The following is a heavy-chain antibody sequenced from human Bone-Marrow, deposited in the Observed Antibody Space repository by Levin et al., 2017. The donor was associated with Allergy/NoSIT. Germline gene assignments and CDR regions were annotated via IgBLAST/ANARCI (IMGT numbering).Heavy chain of an antibody. Sequence: KPGGSLRLSCKASGTTFNNYVITWVRQAPGQGLEWMGGSIPMFGTPNYAQKFRGRITITADASTSTIYMELSRLTSDDTAIYYCARPPRGAGWNDMNVWGQGTTVIVSS. D-gene: IGHD1-1*01. J-gene: IGHJ6*02. CDR2: SIPMFGTP. CDR3: ARPPRGAGWNDMNV. V-gene: IGHV1-69*01. CDR1: GTTFNNYV.